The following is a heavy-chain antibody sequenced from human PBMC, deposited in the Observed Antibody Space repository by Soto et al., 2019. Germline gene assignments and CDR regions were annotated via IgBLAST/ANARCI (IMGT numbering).Heavy chain of an antibody. Sequence: EVQLVESGGGLVQPGGSLRLSCTASGFIFSTYEMNWVRQAPGKGLEWVSYISSSGSTIYYADSVKGRFTISRDNAKNSLYLQMNSLRAEDTAVYYCARPAIGSDSPRYWYFDLWGRGTLVTVSS. V-gene: IGHV3-48*03. CDR2: ISSSGSTI. CDR3: ARPAIGSDSPRYWYFDL. J-gene: IGHJ2*01. CDR1: GFIFSTYE. D-gene: IGHD2-21*02.